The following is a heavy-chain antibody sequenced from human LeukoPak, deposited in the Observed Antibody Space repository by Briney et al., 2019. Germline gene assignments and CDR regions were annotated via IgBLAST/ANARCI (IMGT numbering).Heavy chain of an antibody. Sequence: GESLKISCQGSGYTFTSYWIGWVRQMPVKGLEWMGSIYPGDSDTKYSPSFQGQVTISADKSISTAYLQWSSLKASDTAMYYCARRLLGNTAMADYFDYWGQGTLVTVSS. D-gene: IGHD5-18*01. V-gene: IGHV5-51*01. CDR2: IYPGDSDT. CDR3: ARRLLGNTAMADYFDY. J-gene: IGHJ4*02. CDR1: GYTFTSYW.